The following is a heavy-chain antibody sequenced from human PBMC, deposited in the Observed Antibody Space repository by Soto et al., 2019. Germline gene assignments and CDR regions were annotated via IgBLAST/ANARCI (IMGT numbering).Heavy chain of an antibody. CDR2: INQDGSEK. CDR3: ARDGSSSWYSYYYSGMDV. J-gene: IGHJ6*02. V-gene: IGHV3-7*05. D-gene: IGHD6-13*01. CDR1: GFTFSSYW. Sequence: EVQLVESGGGLVQPGGSLRLSCAASGFTFSSYWMSWVRQAPGKGLEWVANINQDGSEKFYVDSVKGRFTISRDNAKKSLYLQMNTLRVEDTAVYYCARDGSSSWYSYYYSGMDVWGQGTTVTVSS.